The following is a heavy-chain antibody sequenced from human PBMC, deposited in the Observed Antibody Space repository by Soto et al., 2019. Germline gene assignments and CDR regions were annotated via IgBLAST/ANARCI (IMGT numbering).Heavy chain of an antibody. CDR2: IWYDGSNK. Sequence: GGSLRLSCAASGFTFSSYGMHWVRQAPGKGLEWVAVIWYDGSNKYYADSVKGRFTISRDNSKNTLYLQMNSLRAEDTAVYYCARSPGSIYYMDVWGKGTTVTVSS. D-gene: IGHD3-10*01. V-gene: IGHV3-33*01. CDR3: ARSPGSIYYMDV. CDR1: GFTFSSYG. J-gene: IGHJ6*03.